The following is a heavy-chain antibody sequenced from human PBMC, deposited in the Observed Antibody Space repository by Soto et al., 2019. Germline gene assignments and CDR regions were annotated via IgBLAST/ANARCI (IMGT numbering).Heavy chain of an antibody. D-gene: IGHD6-19*01. CDR1: GYSFTNYW. CDR3: TSHVAGNWFDP. Sequence: GESLKISSKGSGYSFTNYWIGWVRQMPGKGLEWIGIFYPGDSDTRYSPSFQGQVTISADKSISTAYLQWSSLKASDTAMYYCTSHVAGNWFDPWGQGTLVTVSS. CDR2: FYPGDSDT. V-gene: IGHV5-51*01. J-gene: IGHJ5*02.